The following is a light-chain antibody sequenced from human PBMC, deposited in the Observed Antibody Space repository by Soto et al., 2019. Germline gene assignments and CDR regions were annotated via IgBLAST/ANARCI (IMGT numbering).Light chain of an antibody. V-gene: IGKV3-15*01. CDR2: GAS. CDR1: QSVTSN. J-gene: IGKJ1*01. CDR3: QQYNNWRT. Sequence: EIVMTQSPATLSVSPGERVTLSCRASQSVTSNLAWYQQKPGQAPRLLIYGASTRATGISARFSGSGSGTEFTLTISSLQSEDFAVYYCQQYNNWRTFGQGTKVEIK.